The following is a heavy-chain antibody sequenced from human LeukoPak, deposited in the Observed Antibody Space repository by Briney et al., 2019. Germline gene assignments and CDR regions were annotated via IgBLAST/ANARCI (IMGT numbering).Heavy chain of an antibody. J-gene: IGHJ4*02. CDR1: GGSISTYY. Sequence: KPSETLSLTCTVSGGSISTYYWSWIRQPPGKGLDWIGYISHSGGTNYNPSLKSRVTISIDTSKNQFSLRLSSVTAADTAVYYCARLMYDTSGTGIDYWGQGTLVTVSS. CDR2: ISHSGGT. CDR3: ARLMYDTSGTGIDY. V-gene: IGHV4-59*08. D-gene: IGHD6-19*01.